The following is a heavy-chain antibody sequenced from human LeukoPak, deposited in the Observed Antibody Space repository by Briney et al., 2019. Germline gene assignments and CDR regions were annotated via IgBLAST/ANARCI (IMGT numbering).Heavy chain of an antibody. CDR3: ATHVDATRGYYFES. Sequence: GSLRLSCAASGFTFSSYAMSWVRQPPGKGLEWIGTVYYSGSTNYNPSLKSRVTISVDTSKNQFSLKLSSVTAADTAIYYCATHVDATRGYYFESWGQGTLVTVSS. J-gene: IGHJ4*02. V-gene: IGHV4-39*01. CDR2: VYYSGST. D-gene: IGHD1-1*01. CDR1: GFTFSSYA.